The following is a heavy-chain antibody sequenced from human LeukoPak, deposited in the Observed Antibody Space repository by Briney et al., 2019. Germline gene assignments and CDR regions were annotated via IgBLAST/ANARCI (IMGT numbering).Heavy chain of an antibody. CDR3: ASGASYPLFDY. J-gene: IGHJ4*02. CDR2: ISWNGGSI. V-gene: IGHV3-9*01. D-gene: IGHD1-26*01. Sequence: GGSLRLSCAASGFTFDDHAMHWVRQVPGKGLEWVSSISWNGGSIAYAGSVKGRFTISRDNAKNSLYLQMNSLRAEDTAVYYCASGASYPLFDYWGQGTLVTVSP. CDR1: GFTFDDHA.